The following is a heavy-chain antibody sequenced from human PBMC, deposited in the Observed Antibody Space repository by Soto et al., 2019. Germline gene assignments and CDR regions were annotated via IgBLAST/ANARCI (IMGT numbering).Heavy chain of an antibody. CDR3: ARAKPRTTVTTPDY. Sequence: QVQLVESGGGVVQPGRSLRLSCAASGFTFSSYAMHWVRQAPGKGLEWVAVISYDGSNKYYADSVKGRFTISRDNSKNTLYLQMNSLRAEDTAVYYCARAKPRTTVTTPDYWGQGTLVNVSS. V-gene: IGHV3-30-3*01. D-gene: IGHD4-17*01. CDR1: GFTFSSYA. CDR2: ISYDGSNK. J-gene: IGHJ4*02.